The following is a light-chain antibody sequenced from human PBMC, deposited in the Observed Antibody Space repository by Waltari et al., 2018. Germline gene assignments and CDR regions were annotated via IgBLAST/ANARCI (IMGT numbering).Light chain of an antibody. V-gene: IGKV2-30*01. CDR1: QSLVYSDGNIY. J-gene: IGKJ2*03. Sequence: DVVMTQSPLSLPVTLGQPASISCRSSQSLVYSDGNIYLNWFQQRPGQSPRRLIYKVSRRDSGVPDRVSGSGSGTDFTLRISSVEAEDVGLYFCMQGTNWPQSFGQGTKLEIK. CDR2: KVS. CDR3: MQGTNWPQS.